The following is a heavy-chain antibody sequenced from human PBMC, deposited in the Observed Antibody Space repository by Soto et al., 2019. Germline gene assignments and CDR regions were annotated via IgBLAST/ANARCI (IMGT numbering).Heavy chain of an antibody. J-gene: IGHJ4*02. Sequence: QVQLVQSGAEVKKPGASVKVSCKASGYTFTSYGISWVRQAPGQGLEWMGWISAYNGNTNYAQKLQGRVTMTTDTSTSTAYMELRSLSSDDTAVYSCARDKSGSGSYVALIIDYWGQGTLVTVSS. V-gene: IGHV1-18*01. D-gene: IGHD3-10*01. CDR2: ISAYNGNT. CDR1: GYTFTSYG. CDR3: ARDKSGSGSYVALIIDY.